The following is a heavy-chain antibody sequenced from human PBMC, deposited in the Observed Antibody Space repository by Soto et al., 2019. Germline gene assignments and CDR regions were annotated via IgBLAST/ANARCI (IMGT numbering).Heavy chain of an antibody. CDR1: GFTFSSYG. V-gene: IGHV3-33*01. CDR2: IWYDGSNK. J-gene: IGHJ4*02. CDR3: ASNPREKEMATIY. Sequence: QVQLVESGGGVVQPGRSLRLSCAASGFTFSSYGMHWVRQAPGKGLEWVAVIWYDGSNKYYADSVKGRFAISRDNSKNTLYLQMNSLRAEDTAVYYCASNPREKEMATIYWGQGTLVTVSS. D-gene: IGHD5-12*01.